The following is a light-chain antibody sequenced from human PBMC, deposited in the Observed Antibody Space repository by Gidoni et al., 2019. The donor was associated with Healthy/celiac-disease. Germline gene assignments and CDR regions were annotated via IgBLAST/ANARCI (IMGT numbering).Light chain of an antibody. CDR2: DAS. Sequence: ETVLTQSPAPLSLSPGERATLTCRCSQSVSRYLAWYEQEPGQAPRLLIYDASNRATGIPARFSGSGSVTDFTLTISSLEPEDFAVYYCQSVTFGQGTKLEIK. V-gene: IGKV3-11*01. J-gene: IGKJ2*01. CDR3: QSVT. CDR1: QSVSRY.